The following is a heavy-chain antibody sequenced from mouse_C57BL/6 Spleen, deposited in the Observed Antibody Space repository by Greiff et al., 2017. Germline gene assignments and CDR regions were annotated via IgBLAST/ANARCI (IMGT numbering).Heavy chain of an antibody. Sequence: QVQLQQPGTELVKPGASVQLSCKASGYTFTSYWMHWVKQRPGQGLEWIGNINPSNGGTNYNEKFKSKATLTVDKSSNTAYMQLSRLTSENSAVYYCATDDGYLYAMDYWGQGTSGTGSS. CDR3: ATDDGYLYAMDY. D-gene: IGHD2-3*01. V-gene: IGHV1-53*01. CDR2: INPSNGGT. CDR1: GYTFTSYW. J-gene: IGHJ4*01.